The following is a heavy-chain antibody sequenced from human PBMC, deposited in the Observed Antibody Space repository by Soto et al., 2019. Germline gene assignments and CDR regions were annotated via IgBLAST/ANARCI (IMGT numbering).Heavy chain of an antibody. CDR3: ARSNWNDVSYFDY. CDR2: INPSGGST. Sequence: QVQLVQSGAEVKKPGASVKVSCKASGYTFTSYYFHWVRPAPGQGLAWVRLINPSGGSTTYARKFQGRVSMTRDTSTSTVYMELSSLRSEDTPVYFCARSNWNDVSYFDYWGQGTLVTVSS. CDR1: GYTFTSYY. J-gene: IGHJ4*02. D-gene: IGHD1-1*01. V-gene: IGHV1-46*03.